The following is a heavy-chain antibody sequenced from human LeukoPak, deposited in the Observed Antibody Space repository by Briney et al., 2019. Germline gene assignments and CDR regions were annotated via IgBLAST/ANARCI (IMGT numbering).Heavy chain of an antibody. D-gene: IGHD4-17*01. CDR2: ISAYKGNT. CDR1: GYTFTSYG. Sequence: GASVRVSCKPSGYTFTSYGTSWVRPAPGQRLEWMGWISAYKGNTNYAQKLQGRVTMTKDTSTSTAYMELRSLKSDDTAVYYCARDALYGDCVWFYPWGQKTLVTVSS. J-gene: IGHJ5*02. V-gene: IGHV1-18*01. CDR3: ARDALYGDCVWFYP.